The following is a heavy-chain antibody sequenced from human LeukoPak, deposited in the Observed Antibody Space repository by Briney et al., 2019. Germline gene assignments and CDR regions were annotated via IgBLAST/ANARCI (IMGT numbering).Heavy chain of an antibody. V-gene: IGHV4-59*01. CDR2: IYYSGST. D-gene: IGHD1-26*01. J-gene: IGHJ4*02. Sequence: PSETLSPTCTVCGGSISSYYWSWIRQPPGKGLEWIGYIYYSGSTNYNPSLKSRVTISVDTSKNQFSLKLSSVTAADTAVYYCASTLYSGSYYLTQLDYWGQGTLVTVSS. CDR1: GGSISSYY. CDR3: ASTLYSGSYYLTQLDY.